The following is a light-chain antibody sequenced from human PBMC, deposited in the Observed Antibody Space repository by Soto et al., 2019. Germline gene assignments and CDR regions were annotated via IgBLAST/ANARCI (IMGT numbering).Light chain of an antibody. J-gene: IGKJ3*01. CDR3: QQRGG. CDR2: AAS. Sequence: DIQMTQSPSSLSASVGDRVTITCRASQSISSYLNWYQQKPGKAPKLLIYAASSLQSGVPSRFSGSGSGTDFTLTISSLQPEDFATYYCQQRGGFGHGTKVDIK. CDR1: QSISSY. V-gene: IGKV1-39*01.